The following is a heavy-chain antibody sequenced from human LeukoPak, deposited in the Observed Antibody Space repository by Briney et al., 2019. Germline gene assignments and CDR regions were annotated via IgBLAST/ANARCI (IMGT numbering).Heavy chain of an antibody. CDR1: GYTFTGYY. Sequence: ASVKVSFKASGYTFTGYYMHWVRQAPGQGLEWMGWINPNSGGTNYAQKFKGRLTMTLDTSISTLYMDLSSLTSDDTAVYYCARDDAGTHDSWGQGTLVTVSS. V-gene: IGHV1-2*02. CDR2: INPNSGGT. CDR3: ARDDAGTHDS. J-gene: IGHJ5*01. D-gene: IGHD3/OR15-3a*01.